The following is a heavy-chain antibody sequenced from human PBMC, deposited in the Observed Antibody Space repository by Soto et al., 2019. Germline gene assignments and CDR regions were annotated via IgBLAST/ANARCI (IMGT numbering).Heavy chain of an antibody. Sequence: EVQLLESGGGLVQPGGSLRLSCAASGFTFSSYAMSWVRQAPGKGLEWVSAISGSGGSTYYADSVKGRFTISRDNSKNTLYLKMNSLRAEDTAVYYCAKGVVGATVMYGMDVWGQGTTVTVSS. CDR3: AKGVVGATVMYGMDV. V-gene: IGHV3-23*01. CDR2: ISGSGGST. J-gene: IGHJ6*02. CDR1: GFTFSSYA. D-gene: IGHD1-26*01.